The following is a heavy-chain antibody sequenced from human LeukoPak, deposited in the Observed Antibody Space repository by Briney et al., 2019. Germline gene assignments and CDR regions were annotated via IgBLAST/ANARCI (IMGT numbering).Heavy chain of an antibody. V-gene: IGHV4-39*07. J-gene: IGHJ5*02. CDR3: ARATTYDFWSGYYRSAVSWFDP. D-gene: IGHD3-3*01. CDR1: GGSISSSSYY. CDR2: IYYSGST. Sequence: PSETLSLTCTVSGGSISSSSYYWGWIRQPPGKGLEWIGSIYYSGSTYYNPSLKSRVTISVDTSKNQFSLKPSSVTAADTAVYYCARATTYDFWSGYYRSAVSWFDPWGQGTLVTVSS.